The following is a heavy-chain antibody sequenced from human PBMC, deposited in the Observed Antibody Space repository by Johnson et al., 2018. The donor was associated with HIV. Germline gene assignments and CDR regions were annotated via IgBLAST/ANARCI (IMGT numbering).Heavy chain of an antibody. V-gene: IGHV3-30*04. CDR1: GFTFSSYG. CDR3: ARDPEIVVVIEHDAFDI. D-gene: IGHD3-22*01. Sequence: QMLLVESGGGVVQPGRSLRLSCAASGFTFSSYGMHWVRQAPGKGLEWMAVISYDGSNKYYADSVKGRFTISRDNSKNTLYLQMNSLRAEDTAVYYCARDPEIVVVIEHDAFDIWGQGTMVTVSS. J-gene: IGHJ3*02. CDR2: ISYDGSNK.